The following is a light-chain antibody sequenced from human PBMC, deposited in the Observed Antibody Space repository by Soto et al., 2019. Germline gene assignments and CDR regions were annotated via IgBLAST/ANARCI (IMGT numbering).Light chain of an antibody. Sequence: DIQMTQSPSTLSASVGDRVTITCRASQSISSWLAWYQQKPGQAPKLLIYDASTLESGVPSRFSGTGSGTEFTLTISSLQPDDLATYYCQQYNNYSWTFGQGTKVEIK. CDR2: DAS. CDR3: QQYNNYSWT. J-gene: IGKJ1*01. CDR1: QSISSW. V-gene: IGKV1-5*01.